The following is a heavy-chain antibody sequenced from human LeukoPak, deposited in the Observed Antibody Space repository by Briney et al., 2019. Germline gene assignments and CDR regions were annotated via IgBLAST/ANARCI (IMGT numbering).Heavy chain of an antibody. J-gene: IGHJ5*02. Sequence: GRSLRLSCAASGFTFSSYAMTWVRQAPGKGLEWVAAINGGGGNTYYADFVKGRFTISRDNSKNTLYLQMNSLRGEDTAVYYCAKDRSGSFPNWFDPWGQGTLVTVSS. V-gene: IGHV3-23*01. CDR2: INGGGGNT. CDR1: GFTFSSYA. CDR3: AKDRSGSFPNWFDP. D-gene: IGHD3-10*01.